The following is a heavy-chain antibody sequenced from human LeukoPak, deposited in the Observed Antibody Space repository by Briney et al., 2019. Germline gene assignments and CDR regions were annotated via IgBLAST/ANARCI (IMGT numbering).Heavy chain of an antibody. J-gene: IGHJ6*03. Sequence: PGGSLRLSCAASGFTFSHYEMKWVRQAPGKGLEWVSYTSSSGSTIYYADSVKGRFTISRDNAKNSLYLQMNSLRAEDTAVYYCARGASYCSSTSCDKNSPHYYYYYMDVWGKGTTVTVSS. D-gene: IGHD2-2*02. CDR1: GFTFSHYE. V-gene: IGHV3-48*03. CDR3: ARGASYCSSTSCDKNSPHYYYYYMDV. CDR2: TSSSGSTI.